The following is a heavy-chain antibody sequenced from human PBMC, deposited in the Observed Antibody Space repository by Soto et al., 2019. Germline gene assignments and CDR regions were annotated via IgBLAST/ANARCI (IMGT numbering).Heavy chain of an antibody. V-gene: IGHV1-18*01. J-gene: IGHJ4*02. CDR2: ISAYNGNT. CDR3: ARVDGRTSEWERYFDF. Sequence: QVQLVQSGAEVKKPGASVKDSCKAPGYPFTSYGISWVRQAPVQGLEWMGWISAYNGNTNYAQKLQGRVTMTTATSTSTAYMELRSLSSDDTAVYYCARVDGRTSEWERYFDFWGQGTLVTVSS. D-gene: IGHD1-26*01. CDR1: GYPFTSYG.